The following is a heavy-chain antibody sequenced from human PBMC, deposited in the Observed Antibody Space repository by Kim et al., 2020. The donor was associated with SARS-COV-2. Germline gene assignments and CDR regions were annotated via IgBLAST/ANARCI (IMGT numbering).Heavy chain of an antibody. CDR3: ARSRYSSSYAALDY. D-gene: IGHD5-12*01. CDR1: GYTFTSNA. V-gene: IGHV1-3*04. Sequence: ASVKVSCKASGYTFTSNALHWVRQAPGQRLEWMGWINIGTGNTTYSQKFRGTVIITRDTSASTAYMELTSLTIEDTAVYFCARSRYSSSYAALDYWGQGTLVTVSS. CDR2: INIGTGNT. J-gene: IGHJ4*02.